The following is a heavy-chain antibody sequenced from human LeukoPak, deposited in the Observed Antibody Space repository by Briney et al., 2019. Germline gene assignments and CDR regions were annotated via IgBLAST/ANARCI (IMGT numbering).Heavy chain of an antibody. J-gene: IGHJ4*02. CDR1: GYTFTSYY. CDR2: INPSGGST. D-gene: IGHD2-2*01. V-gene: IGHV1-46*01. CDR3: ARAGAYCSSTGCLFDY. Sequence: ASVKVSCKASGYTFTSYYMHWVRQAPGQGLEWMGIINPSGGSTSYAQKFQGRVTMTRDTSTSTVYMELSSLRSEDTAVYYCARAGAYCSSTGCLFDYWGQGTLVTVSS.